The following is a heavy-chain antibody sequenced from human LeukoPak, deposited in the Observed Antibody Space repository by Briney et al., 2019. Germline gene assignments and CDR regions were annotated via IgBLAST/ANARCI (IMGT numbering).Heavy chain of an antibody. J-gene: IGHJ6*02. CDR1: GGSISFYY. CDR2: IYYSGST. V-gene: IGHV4-59*01. Sequence: KPSETLSLTCTVSGGSISFYYWSWIRQPPGKGLEWIGYIYYSGSTNYNPSLMSRVTISVDTSKNQFSLKLSSVTAADTAVYYCARGASYYDFWSGYYSGGGNYYYYGMDVWGQGTTVTVSS. CDR3: ARGASYYDFWSGYYSGGGNYYYYGMDV. D-gene: IGHD3-3*01.